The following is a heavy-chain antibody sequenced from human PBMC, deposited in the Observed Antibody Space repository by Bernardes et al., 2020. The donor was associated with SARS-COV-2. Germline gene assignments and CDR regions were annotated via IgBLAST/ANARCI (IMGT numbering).Heavy chain of an antibody. V-gene: IGHV3-64D*09. J-gene: IGHJ4*02. CDR2: ISNNGGST. CDR3: VKGPAADD. Sequence: GGSLRLSCSASGFTFSSYAMNWVRQAPGKGLEYVSAISNNGGSTYYTDSVKGRFTISRDNSKNTLFLQMNSLRAEDTAVYWCVKGPAADDWGPGTLVTVSS. D-gene: IGHD2-2*01. CDR1: GFTFSSYA.